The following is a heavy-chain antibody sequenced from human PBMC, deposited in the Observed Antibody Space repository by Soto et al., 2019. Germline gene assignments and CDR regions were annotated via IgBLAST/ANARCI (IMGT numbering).Heavy chain of an antibody. Sequence: QVQLQESGPGLVKPSQTLSLTCTVSGGSISSGGYYWSWIRQHPGKGLEWIGYIYYSGSTYYNPSLSSRVTISVDTSKNQFSLKLSSVTAADTAVYYCARVLALRNCTHGVCYRYYFDYWGQGTLVTVSS. V-gene: IGHV4-31*03. D-gene: IGHD2-8*01. CDR3: ARVLALRNCTHGVCYRYYFDY. CDR2: IYYSGST. J-gene: IGHJ4*02. CDR1: GGSISSGGYY.